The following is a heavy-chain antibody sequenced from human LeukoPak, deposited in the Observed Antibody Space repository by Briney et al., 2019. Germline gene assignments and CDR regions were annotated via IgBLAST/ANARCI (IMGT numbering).Heavy chain of an antibody. J-gene: IGHJ4*02. CDR1: GYTFTGYY. CDR3: ARDRVDTATADY. V-gene: IGHV1-69*04. CDR2: IIPILGIA. Sequence: SVKVSCKASGYTFTGYYMHWVRQAPGQGLEWMGRIIPILGIANYAQKFQGRVTITADKSTSTAYMELSSLRSEDTAVYYCARDRVDTATADYWGQGTLVTVSS. D-gene: IGHD5-18*01.